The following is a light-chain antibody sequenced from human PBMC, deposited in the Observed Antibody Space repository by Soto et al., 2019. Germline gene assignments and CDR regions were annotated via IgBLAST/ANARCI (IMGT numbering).Light chain of an antibody. CDR2: AAS. CDR1: QGIRTY. Sequence: DIQMTQSPSSLSASVGDRVTITCRASQGIRTYLNWYQQKPGEPPKLLIYAASSLQSGVPSGFSGSGSGTDFTLTISSLQPEDFATYYCQQSYTTPITFGGGTKLEMK. V-gene: IGKV1-39*01. J-gene: IGKJ4*01. CDR3: QQSYTTPIT.